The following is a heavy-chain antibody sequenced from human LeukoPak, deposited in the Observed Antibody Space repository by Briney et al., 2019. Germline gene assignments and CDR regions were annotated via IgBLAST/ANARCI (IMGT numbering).Heavy chain of an antibody. D-gene: IGHD6-13*01. CDR2: IQYDGTKK. J-gene: IGHJ3*02. V-gene: IGHV3-30*02. CDR1: GFTFNPYG. CDR3: AKDPRGIVAPSDASDI. Sequence: PGGSLRLPCAASGFTFNPYGMHWVRQAPGKGLEWVAFIQYDGTKKYYADSVKGRFTISRDNSKNTLYLEMNSLRPEDTAVYYCAKDPRGIVAPSDASDIWGQGTMVTVSS.